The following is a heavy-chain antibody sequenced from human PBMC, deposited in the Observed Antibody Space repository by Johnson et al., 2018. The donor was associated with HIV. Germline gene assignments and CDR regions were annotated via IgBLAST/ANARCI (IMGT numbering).Heavy chain of an antibody. D-gene: IGHD3/OR15-3a*01. CDR2: IRYDGSNK. Sequence: QVQLVESGGGVVQPGGSLRLSCAASGFTFSSFGFHWVRQAPGKGLEWVAFIRYDGSNKYYADSVRGRFTIPRDNSKNTLYLQMNSLRVEDTAVYYCASNPRWTYDGFDIWGQGTMVTVSS. V-gene: IGHV3-30*02. CDR1: GFTFSSFG. CDR3: ASNPRWTYDGFDI. J-gene: IGHJ3*02.